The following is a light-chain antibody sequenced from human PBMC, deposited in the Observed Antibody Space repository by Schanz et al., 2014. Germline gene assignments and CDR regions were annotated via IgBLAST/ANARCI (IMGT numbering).Light chain of an antibody. Sequence: QSVLTQPRSVSGSPGQSVTISCTGTSNDVGASNYVSWYQHHPGKAPKVILYNVNKRPSGVPDRFSGSKSVTSASLAITGLQAEDEADYYCGTWDSSVSAGVFGTGTKLTVL. V-gene: IGLV2-11*01. J-gene: IGLJ1*01. CDR3: GTWDSSVSAGV. CDR1: SNDVGASNY. CDR2: NVN.